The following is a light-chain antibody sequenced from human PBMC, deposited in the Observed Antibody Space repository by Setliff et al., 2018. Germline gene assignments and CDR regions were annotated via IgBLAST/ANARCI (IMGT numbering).Light chain of an antibody. Sequence: ALAQPASVSGSPGQSITISCSGTSSDVGSYDLVSWYQQHPGKAPKLIIYAVSDRPSGVSNRFSGSKSGNTASLTVSGLQAEDEADYYCSSHAVSNPFYVFGTGTKVTVL. CDR2: AVS. J-gene: IGLJ1*01. CDR3: SSHAVSNPFYV. V-gene: IGLV2-14*03. CDR1: SSDVGSYDL.